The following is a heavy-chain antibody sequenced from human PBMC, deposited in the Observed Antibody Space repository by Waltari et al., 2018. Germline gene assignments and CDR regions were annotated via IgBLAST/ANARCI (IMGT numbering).Heavy chain of an antibody. D-gene: IGHD2-21*02. CDR3: ARHFPLGVTRQAHWYFDL. CDR1: GYSISSGYY. V-gene: IGHV4-38-2*01. Sequence: QVQLQESGPGLVKPSETLSLTCAVSGYSISSGYYWGWIRQPPGKGLEWIGSIYHSGSTYYNPSLKSRVTISVDTSKNQFSLKLSSVTAADTAVYYCARHFPLGVTRQAHWYFDLWGRGTL. J-gene: IGHJ2*01. CDR2: IYHSGST.